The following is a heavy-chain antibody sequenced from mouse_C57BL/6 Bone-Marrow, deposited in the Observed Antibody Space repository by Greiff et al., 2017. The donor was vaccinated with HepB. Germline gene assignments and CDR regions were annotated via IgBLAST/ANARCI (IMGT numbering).Heavy chain of an antibody. J-gene: IGHJ4*01. CDR3: AREGDYDGDYAMDY. CDR2: ISDGGSYT. Sequence: EVQLVESGGGLVKPGGSLKLSCAASGFTFSSYAMSWVRQTPEKRLEWVATISDGGSYTYYPDNVKGRFTISRDNAKNNLYLQMRHLKSEDTAMYSCAREGDYDGDYAMDYWGQGTSVTVSS. CDR1: GFTFSSYA. D-gene: IGHD2-4*01. V-gene: IGHV5-4*01.